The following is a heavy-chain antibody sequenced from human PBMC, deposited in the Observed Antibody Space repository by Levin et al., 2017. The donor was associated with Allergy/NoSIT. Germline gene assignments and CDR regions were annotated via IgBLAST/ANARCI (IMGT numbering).Heavy chain of an antibody. D-gene: IGHD2-2*01. CDR1: GFSLSTTGMR. J-gene: IGHJ4*02. CDR3: ARIQCSSTSCYADY. V-gene: IGHV2-70*04. CDR2: IDWDDDK. Sequence: SGPTLVKPTQTLTLTCPFSGFSLSTTGMRVSWIRQPPGKALEWLARIDWDDDKFYSTSLKTRLTISKDTSKNQVVLTMTNMDPVDTATYYCARIQCSSTSCYADYWGQGTLVTVSS.